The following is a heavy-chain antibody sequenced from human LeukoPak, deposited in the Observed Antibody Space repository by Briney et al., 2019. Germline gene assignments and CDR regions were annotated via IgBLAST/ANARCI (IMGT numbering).Heavy chain of an antibody. J-gene: IGHJ5*02. CDR3: ASGSSGSNWFDP. D-gene: IGHD6-19*01. CDR1: GFTFSSYA. CDR2: ISYDGSNK. V-gene: IGHV3-30-3*01. Sequence: PGGSLRLSCAASGFTFSSYAMHWVRQAPGKGLEWVAVISYDGSNKYYADSVKGRFTISRDNSKSTLYLQMNSLRAEDTAVYYCASGSSGSNWFDPWGQGTLVTVSS.